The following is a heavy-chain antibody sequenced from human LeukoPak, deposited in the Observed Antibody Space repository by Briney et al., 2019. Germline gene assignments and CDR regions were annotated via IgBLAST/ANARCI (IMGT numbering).Heavy chain of an antibody. V-gene: IGHV3-23*01. D-gene: IGHD2-2*01. J-gene: IGHJ4*02. CDR2: ISGSGGST. Sequence: GGSLRLSCAASGFTFSSYAMSWVRQAPGKGLEWVSAISGSGGSTYYADSVKGRFTISRDNSKNTLYLQMNSLGAEDTAVYYCAKDPRVCSSTSCLTYYFDYWGQGTLVTVSS. CDR3: AKDPRVCSSTSCLTYYFDY. CDR1: GFTFSSYA.